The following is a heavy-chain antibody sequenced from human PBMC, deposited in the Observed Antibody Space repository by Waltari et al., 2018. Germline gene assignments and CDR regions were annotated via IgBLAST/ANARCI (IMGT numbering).Heavy chain of an antibody. CDR2: MNPNSGNT. Sequence: QVQLVQSGAEVKQPGASVKVSCKASGYTFTSSDINWVRQATGQGLEWMGWMNPNSGNTGYAQKFQDRVTITRNTSISTAYMELSSLRSEDTAVYYCATMVQRWSGYYADYWGQGTLVTVSS. D-gene: IGHD3-3*01. J-gene: IGHJ4*02. CDR3: ATMVQRWSGYYADY. CDR1: GYTFTSSD. V-gene: IGHV1-8*03.